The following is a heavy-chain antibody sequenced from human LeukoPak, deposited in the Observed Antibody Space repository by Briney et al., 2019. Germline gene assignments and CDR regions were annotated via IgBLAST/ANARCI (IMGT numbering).Heavy chain of an antibody. Sequence: SETLSLTCTVPGGSISSSSYYWGWIRQPPGKGLEWIGSIYYSGSTYYNPSLKSRVTISVDTSKNQFSLKLSSVTAADTAVYYCARILIEPNWFDPWGQGTLVTVSS. CDR1: GGSISSSSYY. V-gene: IGHV4-39*01. CDR2: IYYSGST. J-gene: IGHJ5*02. CDR3: ARILIEPNWFDP. D-gene: IGHD2-15*01.